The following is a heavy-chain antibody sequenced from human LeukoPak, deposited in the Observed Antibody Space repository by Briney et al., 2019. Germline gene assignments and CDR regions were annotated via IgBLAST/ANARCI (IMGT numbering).Heavy chain of an antibody. CDR1: GFTFSSYI. V-gene: IGHV3-21*01. D-gene: IGHD4-17*01. Sequence: GGSLRLSCAASGFTFSSYIMNWVRQAPGKGLEWVSSISSSSSYIYYADSVKGRFTISRDNAKNSLYLQMNSLRAEDTAVYYCARLVRGDDYGDYDDYWGQGTLVTVSS. J-gene: IGHJ4*02. CDR3: ARLVRGDDYGDYDDY. CDR2: ISSSSSYI.